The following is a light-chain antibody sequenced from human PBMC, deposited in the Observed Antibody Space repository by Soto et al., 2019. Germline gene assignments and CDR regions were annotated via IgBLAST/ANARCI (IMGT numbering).Light chain of an antibody. V-gene: IGKV4-1*01. J-gene: IGKJ3*01. Sequence: DIVMTQSPDSLAVSLGERATINCKSSQSVLYSSNNANYLAWYQQKPGQPPKLLLYWASTRASGVPDRFSGSGSGTDSSLIISSRQAEDVAVYYCQQYYATPFTFGPGTKVDI. CDR3: QQYYATPFT. CDR1: QSVLYSSNNANY. CDR2: WAS.